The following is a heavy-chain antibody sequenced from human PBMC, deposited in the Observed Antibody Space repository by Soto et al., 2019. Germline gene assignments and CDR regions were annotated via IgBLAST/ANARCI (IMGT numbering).Heavy chain of an antibody. Sequence: KPSETLSLTCTVSGGSVSSGSYYWSWIRQPPGKGLEWIGYIYYSGSTNYNPSLKSRVTISVDTSKNQFSLKLSSVTAADTAVYYCARRGDYYDSSGYPYFDYWGQGTLVTVSS. V-gene: IGHV4-61*01. D-gene: IGHD3-22*01. CDR2: IYYSGST. CDR1: GGSVSSGSYY. CDR3: ARRGDYYDSSGYPYFDY. J-gene: IGHJ4*02.